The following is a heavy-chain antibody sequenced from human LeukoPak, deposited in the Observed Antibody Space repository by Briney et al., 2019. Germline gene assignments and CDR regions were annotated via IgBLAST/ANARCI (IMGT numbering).Heavy chain of an antibody. D-gene: IGHD1-26*01. Sequence: GGSLRLSCAASGFTFSSYAMSWLRPALGKGLEWVSDISGSGGSTYYADSVKGRFTISRDNSKNTLYLQMNSLRAEDTAVYYCAKDPTGANFGCYFDYWGQGTLVTVSS. CDR2: ISGSGGST. J-gene: IGHJ4*02. CDR3: AKDPTGANFGCYFDY. CDR1: GFTFSSYA. V-gene: IGHV3-23*01.